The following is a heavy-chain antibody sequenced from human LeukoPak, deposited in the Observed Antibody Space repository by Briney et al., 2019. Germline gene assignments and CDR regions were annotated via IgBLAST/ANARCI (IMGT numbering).Heavy chain of an antibody. V-gene: IGHV1-2*02. J-gene: IGHJ6*02. Sequence: VASVKVSCKASGYTFTGYYMHWVRQAPGQGLEWMGWINPNSGGTNYAQKFQGRVTMTRDTSISTAYMELSRLRSDDTAVYYCARDGGGSITIFGVPWDYYYYYGMDVWGQGITVTVSS. D-gene: IGHD3-3*01. CDR2: INPNSGGT. CDR1: GYTFTGYY. CDR3: ARDGGGSITIFGVPWDYYYYYGMDV.